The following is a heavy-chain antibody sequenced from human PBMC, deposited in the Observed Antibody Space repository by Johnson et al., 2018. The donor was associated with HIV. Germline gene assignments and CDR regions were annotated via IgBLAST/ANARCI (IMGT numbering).Heavy chain of an antibody. CDR3: ARDRITMVRGVTEDAFDI. J-gene: IGHJ3*02. V-gene: IGHV3-20*04. CDR1: GFTFDDYG. CDR2: INWNGGST. D-gene: IGHD3-10*01. Sequence: VQLVESGGGLVQPGRSLRLSCAASGFTFDDYGMSWVRQAPGKGLEWVSGINWNGGSTGYADSVKGRFTISRDNAKTSLYLQMNSLRAEDTALYYCARDRITMVRGVTEDAFDIWGQGTMVTVSS.